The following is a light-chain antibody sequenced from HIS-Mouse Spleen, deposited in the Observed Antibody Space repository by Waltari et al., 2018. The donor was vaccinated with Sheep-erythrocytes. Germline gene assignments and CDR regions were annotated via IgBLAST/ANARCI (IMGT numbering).Light chain of an antibody. CDR1: QDISNY. Sequence: DIQMTQSPSSLSASVGDRVTITCQASQDISNYLNWYQQKPGKAPKLLIYDASNLETGVPSRFSGSGSGTDFTFTISSLEPEDFAVYYCQQRSNWPPTFGQGTKVEIK. CDR2: DAS. J-gene: IGKJ1*01. V-gene: IGKV1-33*01. CDR3: QQRSNWPPT.